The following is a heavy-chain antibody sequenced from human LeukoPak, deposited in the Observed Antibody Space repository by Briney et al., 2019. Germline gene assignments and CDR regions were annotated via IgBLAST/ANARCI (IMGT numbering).Heavy chain of an antibody. CDR1: GFTFSNYE. CDR2: ISDNGGST. V-gene: IGHV3-23*01. Sequence: GGSLRLSCAASGFTFSNYEINWVRQAPGKGLEWVSVISDNGGSTFYADSVKGRFTVSRDNSENTLFLQVNSLRAEDTAVYYCAKGKTGSCYSSVDYWGQGTPVTVSS. J-gene: IGHJ4*02. CDR3: AKGKTGSCYSSVDY. D-gene: IGHD2-15*01.